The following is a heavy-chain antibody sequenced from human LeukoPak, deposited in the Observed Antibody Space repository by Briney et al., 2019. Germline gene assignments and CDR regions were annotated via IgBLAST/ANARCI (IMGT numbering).Heavy chain of an antibody. Sequence: GGSLRLSCAASGFTFSSYWMHWVRQAPGKGLVWVSRINTDGSSTSYADSVKGRFTISRDDAKNTLYLQMNSLRAEDTAVYYCAFLYGSGSPRGYWGQGTLVTVSS. J-gene: IGHJ4*02. CDR1: GFTFSSYW. CDR3: AFLYGSGSPRGY. CDR2: INTDGSST. V-gene: IGHV3-74*01. D-gene: IGHD3-10*01.